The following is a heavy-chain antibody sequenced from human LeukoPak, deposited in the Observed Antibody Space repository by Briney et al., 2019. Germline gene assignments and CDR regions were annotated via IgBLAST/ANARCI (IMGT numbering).Heavy chain of an antibody. D-gene: IGHD6-13*01. CDR2: IYYSGSP. J-gene: IGHJ3*02. V-gene: IGHV4-59*01. Sequence: IYYSGSPNSNPSLKTRVTISVDTSKNQFSLKLSSVTAADTAVYYCAREVIAAGTTIPYFNIWGQGTMVTVSS. CDR3: AREVIAAGTTIPYFNI.